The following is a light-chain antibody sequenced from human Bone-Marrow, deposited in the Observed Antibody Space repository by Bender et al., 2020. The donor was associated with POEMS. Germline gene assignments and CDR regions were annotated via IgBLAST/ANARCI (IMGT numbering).Light chain of an antibody. CDR3: LSYTGSSTVV. Sequence: HSALTQPASVSGSPGQSVTISCTGTRNDVGLYNYVSWYQQFHGKAPKLLIYDVTSRPSGTPLRFSGSKSGNTASLTISGLQAEDEADYYCLSYTGSSTVVFGGGTKLTVL. CDR1: RNDVGLYNY. CDR2: DVT. J-gene: IGLJ3*02. V-gene: IGLV2-14*03.